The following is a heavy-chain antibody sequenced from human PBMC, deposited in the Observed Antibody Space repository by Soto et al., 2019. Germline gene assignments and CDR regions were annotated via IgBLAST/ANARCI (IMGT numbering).Heavy chain of an antibody. D-gene: IGHD3-16*02. V-gene: IGHV3-23*01. CDR2: LSGSGGT. Sequence: PGGSLRLSCAASVFTFSGYAMSWVRQAPEKGLDWVSGLSGSGGTLYADSVKGRFTISRDNSKNTLYLQMNSLRAEDAAIYYCAKEKDYDYVWGSSRYTSDYWGQGTMVTVSS. CDR1: VFTFSGYA. J-gene: IGHJ4*02. CDR3: AKEKDYDYVWGSSRYTSDY.